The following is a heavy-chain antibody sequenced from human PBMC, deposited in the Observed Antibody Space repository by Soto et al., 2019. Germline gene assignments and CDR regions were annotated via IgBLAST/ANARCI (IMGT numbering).Heavy chain of an antibody. D-gene: IGHD1-1*01. CDR3: ARVRTGTTFYYGMDV. J-gene: IGHJ6*02. Sequence: SVKVSCKASGGTFSSYTISWVRQAPGQGLEWMGRIIPILGIANYAQKFQGRVTITADKSTSTAYMELSSLRSEDTAVYYCARVRTGTTFYYGMDVWGQGTTVTVSS. V-gene: IGHV1-69*02. CDR2: IIPILGIA. CDR1: GGTFSSYT.